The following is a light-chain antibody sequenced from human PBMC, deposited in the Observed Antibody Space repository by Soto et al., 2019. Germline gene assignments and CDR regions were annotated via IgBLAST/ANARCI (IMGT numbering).Light chain of an antibody. Sequence: PGERVTLSCRASQSVSSSYLTWYQQKPGQAPRLLIYGASTRATSIPARFSGSGSGTDFTLTISSLQPEDFAVYYCQQDYNLPFMYTFCQGTKLEIK. V-gene: IGKV3D-7*01. CDR3: QQDYNLPFMYT. CDR1: QSVSSSY. J-gene: IGKJ2*01. CDR2: GAS.